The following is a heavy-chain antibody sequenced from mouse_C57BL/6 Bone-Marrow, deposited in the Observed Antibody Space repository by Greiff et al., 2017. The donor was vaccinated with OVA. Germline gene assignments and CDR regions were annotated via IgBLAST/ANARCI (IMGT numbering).Heavy chain of an antibody. CDR3: AREGRLRLPFAY. CDR2: ISSGSSTI. CDR1: GFTFSDYG. Sequence: EVQVVESGGGLVKPGGSLKLSCAASGFTFSDYGMPWVRQAPEKGLEWVAYISSGSSTIYYADTVKGRFTISRDNAKNTLFLQMTSLRSEDTAMYYCAREGRLRLPFAYWGQGTLVTVSA. V-gene: IGHV5-17*01. J-gene: IGHJ3*01. D-gene: IGHD3-2*02.